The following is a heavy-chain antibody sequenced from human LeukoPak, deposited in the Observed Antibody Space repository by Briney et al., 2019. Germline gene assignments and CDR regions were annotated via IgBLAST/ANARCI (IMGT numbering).Heavy chain of an antibody. CDR2: ISSSGSTI. CDR3: ARVSDYGDYGDVFDI. Sequence: GGSLRLSCAASGFTFSDYYMSWIRQAPGKGLEWVSYISSSGSTIYYADSVKGRFTISRDNAKNSLYLQMNSLRAEDTAVYYCARVSDYGDYGDVFDIWGQGTLVTVSS. V-gene: IGHV3-11*04. D-gene: IGHD4-17*01. CDR1: GFTFSDYY. J-gene: IGHJ4*02.